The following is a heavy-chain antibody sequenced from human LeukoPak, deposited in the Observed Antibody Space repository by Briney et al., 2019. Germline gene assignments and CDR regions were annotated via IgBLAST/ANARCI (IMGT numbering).Heavy chain of an antibody. CDR1: GFTFGDYL. V-gene: IGHV3-49*03. J-gene: IGHJ4*02. Sequence: GRSLRLSCTASGFTFGDYLMSWFRQAPGKGLEWIGFISGGTTEYAESVKGRFTISRDDSTSIAYLQMNSLTTEDTAVYYCSRGSGWLSVYWGQGTLVTVSS. D-gene: IGHD6-19*01. CDR2: ISGGTT. CDR3: SRGSGWLSVY.